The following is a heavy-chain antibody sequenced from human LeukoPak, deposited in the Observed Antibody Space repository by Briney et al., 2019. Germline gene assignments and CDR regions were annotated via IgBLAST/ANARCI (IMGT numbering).Heavy chain of an antibody. J-gene: IGHJ2*01. D-gene: IGHD2-2*01. V-gene: IGHV4-30-4*01. CDR3: ARGRYQLTHWYFDL. Sequence: ASETLSLTCTVSGGSISSGDYYWSWIRQPPGKGLEWIGYIYYSGSTYYNPSLKSRVTISVDTSKNQLSLKLSSVTAADTAVYYCARGRYQLTHWYFDLWGRGTLVTVSS. CDR1: GGSISSGDYY. CDR2: IYYSGST.